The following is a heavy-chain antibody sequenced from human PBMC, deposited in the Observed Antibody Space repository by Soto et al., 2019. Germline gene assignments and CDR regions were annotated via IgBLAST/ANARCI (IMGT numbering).Heavy chain of an antibody. J-gene: IGHJ4*02. CDR1: GGSFSGYY. CDR3: ARGIAMLPAVNGDAADKYYFDY. Sequence: ASETLSLTCAVYGGSFSGYYWSWIRQPPGKGLEWIGEINHSGSTNQNPSLKSRVTISVDTSKNQFSLKMRSLTAADTAFYYCARGIAMLPAVNGDAADKYYFDYWGQGTQVTVSS. D-gene: IGHD3-10*02. V-gene: IGHV4-34*01. CDR2: INHSGST.